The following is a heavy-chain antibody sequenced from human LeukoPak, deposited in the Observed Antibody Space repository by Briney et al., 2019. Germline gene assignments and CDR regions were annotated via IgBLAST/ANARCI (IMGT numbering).Heavy chain of an antibody. CDR3: VKWSVTYTGGYFDY. V-gene: IGHV3-30*03. D-gene: IGHD3-3*01. Sequence: PGGSLRLSCAASGFTFSAYTMHWVRQTPGKGLEWVAVISYDGTDKYYAGSVRGRFTISRDNAKDTLSLQMNSLRAEDTAVYYCVKWSVTYTGGYFDYWGQGTLVTVSS. J-gene: IGHJ4*02. CDR2: ISYDGTDK. CDR1: GFTFSAYT.